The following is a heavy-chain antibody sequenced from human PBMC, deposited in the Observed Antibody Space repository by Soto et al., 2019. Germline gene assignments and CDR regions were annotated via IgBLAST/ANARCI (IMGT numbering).Heavy chain of an antibody. V-gene: IGHV1-69*06. D-gene: IGHD2-15*01. CDR2: IIPNLGTP. J-gene: IGHJ6*02. CDR1: GGTFSSYK. Sequence: QVQLVQSGAEVKKPGSSVTVSCRASGGTFSSYKISWVRRAPGQGLEWVGGIIPNLGTPNYAQKFQGRVTIFADTSTSTAYMELSSLRSEDTAGYDCARDLVRYGLDVWGQGTTVTVSS. CDR3: ARDLVRYGLDV.